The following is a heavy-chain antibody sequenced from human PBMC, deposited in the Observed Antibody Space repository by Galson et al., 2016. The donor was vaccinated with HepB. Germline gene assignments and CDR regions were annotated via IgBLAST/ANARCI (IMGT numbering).Heavy chain of an antibody. CDR2: ISSSSTTI. Sequence: CAASGFTLRRYSMNWVRQAPGKGLEWVSYISSSSTTIYYADSVKGRFTISRDNAKNSLYLQMNSLRDEDTAVYYCARDFDSGGDYQSTFDYWGQGTLVTVSS. V-gene: IGHV3-48*02. CDR1: GFTLRRYS. J-gene: IGHJ4*02. D-gene: IGHD3-22*01. CDR3: ARDFDSGGDYQSTFDY.